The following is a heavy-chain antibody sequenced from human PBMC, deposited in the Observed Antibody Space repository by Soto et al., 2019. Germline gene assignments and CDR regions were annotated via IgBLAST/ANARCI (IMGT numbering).Heavy chain of an antibody. CDR1: XFTFSSYS. CDR3: AKVWFYSKWANMIVFDY. J-gene: IGHJ4*02. Sequence: EGSLRLSCAASXFTFSSYSMILVRQAPGKGLEWVSAISGSGGSTYYADSVKGRFTISRDNSKNTLYLQMNSLRAEDTAVYYCAKVWFYSKWANMIVFDYWGQGILVTVS. D-gene: IGHD4-4*01. CDR2: ISGSGGST. V-gene: IGHV3-23*01.